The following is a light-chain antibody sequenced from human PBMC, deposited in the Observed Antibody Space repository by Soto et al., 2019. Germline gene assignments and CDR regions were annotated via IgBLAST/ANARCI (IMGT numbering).Light chain of an antibody. CDR2: AAS. J-gene: IGKJ2*01. Sequence: DIQLTQSPSSLSASVGERVTITYRASQSVSCYLQWLQQKPGQAHNLLIFAASTLQSEVPSRFSGSVSGTYFTLTISSLQPEDLATYYCRQTYTTTYTFGQGTKLEI. V-gene: IGKV1-39*01. CDR3: RQTYTTTYT. CDR1: QSVSCY.